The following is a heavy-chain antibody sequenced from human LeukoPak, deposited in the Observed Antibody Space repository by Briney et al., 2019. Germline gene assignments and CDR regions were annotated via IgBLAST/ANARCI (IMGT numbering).Heavy chain of an antibody. CDR3: ARENRQLWFGELFYWFDP. J-gene: IGHJ5*02. Sequence: ALVKVSCKASGYTFTNFAINWVRQAPGQGPEWMGWINTITGNPTYAQGFTGRFVFSLDTSVSTAYLQISSLKAEDTAVYYCARENRQLWFGELFYWFDPWGQGTLVTVSS. D-gene: IGHD3-10*01. CDR1: GYTFTNFA. V-gene: IGHV7-4-1*02. CDR2: INTITGNP.